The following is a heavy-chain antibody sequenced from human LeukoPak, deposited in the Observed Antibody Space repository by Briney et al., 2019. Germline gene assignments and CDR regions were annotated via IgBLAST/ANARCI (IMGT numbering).Heavy chain of an antibody. Sequence: GGSLRLSCAASGFTFSSHWMHWVRQVPGEGLVWVSRISRDGRSTAYADSVKGRFTISRDNAKNTLYLQMNSLRAEDTAVYYCTSDTVDTSLGIDYWGLGTLVTVSS. D-gene: IGHD5-18*01. CDR1: GFTFSSHW. CDR2: ISRDGRST. CDR3: TSDTVDTSLGIDY. V-gene: IGHV3-74*01. J-gene: IGHJ4*02.